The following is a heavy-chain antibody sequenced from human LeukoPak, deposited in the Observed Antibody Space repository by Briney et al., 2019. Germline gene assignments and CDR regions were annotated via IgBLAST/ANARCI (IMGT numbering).Heavy chain of an antibody. CDR3: ARGFYGSGPASAFDI. J-gene: IGHJ3*02. Sequence: KTSETLSLTCTVSGDSINSYYWSWIRQPAGKGLEWIGRVYTSGSTNYNPSLKSRVTMSVDTSKNQFSLKLSSVTAADTAVYYCARGFYGSGPASAFDIWGQGTMVTVSS. V-gene: IGHV4-4*07. CDR1: GDSINSYY. CDR2: VYTSGST. D-gene: IGHD3-10*01.